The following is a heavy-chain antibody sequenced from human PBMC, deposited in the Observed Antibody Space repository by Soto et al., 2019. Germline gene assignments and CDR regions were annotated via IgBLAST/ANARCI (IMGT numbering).Heavy chain of an antibody. CDR2: INHSGST. J-gene: IGHJ1*01. CDR3: ARGSTQAAGYFQH. CDR1: GGSFSGYY. V-gene: IGHV4-34*01. D-gene: IGHD6-13*01. Sequence: PSETLSLTCAVYGGSFSGYYWTWIRQPPGTGLEWIGEINHSGSTNYNPSLKSRVTISVDTSKNQFSLKLTSVTAADTAVYYCARGSTQAAGYFQHWGQGTLVTVSS.